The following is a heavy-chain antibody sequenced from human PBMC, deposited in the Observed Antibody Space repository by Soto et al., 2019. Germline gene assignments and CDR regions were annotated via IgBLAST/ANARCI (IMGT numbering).Heavy chain of an antibody. CDR3: ASNGYYDFWSGQGYYGMDV. D-gene: IGHD3-3*01. V-gene: IGHV3-30-3*01. CDR2: ISYDGSNK. Sequence: GGSLRLSCAASGFTFSSYAMHWVRQAPGKGLEWVAVISYDGSNKYYADSVKGRFTISRDNSKNTLYLQMNSLRAEDTAVYYCASNGYYDFWSGQGYYGMDVWGQGTTVTVS. J-gene: IGHJ6*02. CDR1: GFTFSSYA.